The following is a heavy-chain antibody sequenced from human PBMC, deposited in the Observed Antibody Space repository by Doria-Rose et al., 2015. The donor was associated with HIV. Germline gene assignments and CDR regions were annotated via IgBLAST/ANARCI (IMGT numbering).Heavy chain of an antibody. D-gene: IGHD3-10*01. V-gene: IGHV3-30*02. CDR2: IRYDGSNK. Sequence: PGKGLEWVALIRYDGSNKYYADSVKGRFTISRDNSKKTLYLQMNRLTAEDTAMYYCAKTSGSSLDYWGQGTLVTVSS. CDR3: AKTSGSSLDY. J-gene: IGHJ4*02.